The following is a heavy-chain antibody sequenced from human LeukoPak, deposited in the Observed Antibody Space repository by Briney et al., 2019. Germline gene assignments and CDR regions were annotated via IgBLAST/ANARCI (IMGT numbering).Heavy chain of an antibody. CDR2: IYPGDSDT. Sequence: ESLKISCKGSGYTFTNYWIAWVRQMPGKGLEWMGIIYPGDSDTRYSPSFQGQVTISVDKSISTAYLQWSSLKASDTAVYYCARRRGENWFDPWGQGTLVTVSS. D-gene: IGHD3-10*01. V-gene: IGHV5-51*01. CDR3: ARRRGENWFDP. CDR1: GYTFTNYW. J-gene: IGHJ5*02.